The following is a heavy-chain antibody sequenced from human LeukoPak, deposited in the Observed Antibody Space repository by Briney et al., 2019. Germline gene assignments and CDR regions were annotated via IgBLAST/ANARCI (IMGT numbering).Heavy chain of an antibody. J-gene: IGHJ4*02. V-gene: IGHV3-23*01. CDR2: ISGGGGDT. CDR1: GFTFSSYG. D-gene: IGHD3-10*01. Sequence: GGSLRLACAASGFTFSSYGMGWVRQPPGKGRGWVSSISGGGGDTYYGESVRGRFTISRDNSKNTLYLQMNSLRAEDTAVYYCAKAYYYGSGTGPDIFDYWGQGTLVTVSS. CDR3: AKAYYYGSGTGPDIFDY.